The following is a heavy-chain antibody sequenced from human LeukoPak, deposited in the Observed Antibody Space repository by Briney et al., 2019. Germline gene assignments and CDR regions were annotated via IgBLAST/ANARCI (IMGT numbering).Heavy chain of an antibody. Sequence: GASVKVSCKASGYTFTSYDINWVRHATGQGLEWMGWMSPNSGDTGYAQKFQGRVTMTRDTSISTALMELTSLRSEDTAVYYCVRGPPNWGFDFWGQGALVTVSS. J-gene: IGHJ4*02. V-gene: IGHV1-8*01. CDR3: VRGPPNWGFDF. CDR1: GYTFTSYD. D-gene: IGHD7-27*01. CDR2: MSPNSGDT.